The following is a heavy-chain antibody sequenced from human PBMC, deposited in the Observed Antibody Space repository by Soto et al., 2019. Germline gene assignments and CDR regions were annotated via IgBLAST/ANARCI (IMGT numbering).Heavy chain of an antibody. CDR3: AKDGIAAPFV. CDR1: VFTFSSYA. D-gene: IGHD6-13*01. V-gene: IGHV3-23*01. J-gene: IGHJ6*02. CDR2: ISGSGGST. Sequence: PGGSLSLSCAASVFTFSSYAMSWFRQAPGKGLEWVSAISGSGGSTYYADSVKGRLTISRDNSKNTLYLQMNSLRAEDTAVYYCAKDGIAAPFVWGQGTTVTVSS.